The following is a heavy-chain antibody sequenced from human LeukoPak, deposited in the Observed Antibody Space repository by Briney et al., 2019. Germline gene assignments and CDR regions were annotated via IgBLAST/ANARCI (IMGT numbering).Heavy chain of an antibody. D-gene: IGHD2-21*02. Sequence: PGGSLRLSCAASGFTFSSYAMSWVRQAPGKGLEWVSAIIGRGGSTYYGDSVKGRFTISRDNSKNTLYLQMNSLRAEDTAVYYCAKSAPDEGVVVTARRGPLDYWGQGTLVTVSS. CDR1: GFTFSSYA. V-gene: IGHV3-23*01. J-gene: IGHJ4*02. CDR2: IIGRGGST. CDR3: AKSAPDEGVVVTARRGPLDY.